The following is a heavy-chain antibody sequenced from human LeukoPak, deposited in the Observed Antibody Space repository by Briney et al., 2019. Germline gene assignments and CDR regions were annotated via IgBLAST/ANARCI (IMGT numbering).Heavy chain of an antibody. CDR2: IWYDGSNK. J-gene: IGHJ6*02. CDR3: AREQRYYYDSSGYSPPYGMDV. Sequence: QPGGSLRLSCAASGFTFSSYGMHWVRQAPGKGLEWVAVIWYDGSNKYYADSVKGRFTISRDNSKNTLYLQMNSLRAEDTAVYYCAREQRYYYDSSGYSPPYGMDVWGQGTTVTVSS. V-gene: IGHV3-33*01. D-gene: IGHD3-22*01. CDR1: GFTFSSYG.